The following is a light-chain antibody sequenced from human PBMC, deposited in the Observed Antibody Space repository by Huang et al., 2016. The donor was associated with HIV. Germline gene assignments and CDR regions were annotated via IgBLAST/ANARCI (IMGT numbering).Light chain of an antibody. Sequence: EIVMTQSPATLSVFLGGRATLSCRASQSVSSNLAWYQQKPGQAPRLLIYASSTRATGIPTRFSGSGCGTDFTLTISRLQSEDFAVYYCQQYNNWPRTFGQGTKVEIK. CDR1: QSVSSN. V-gene: IGKV3-15*01. J-gene: IGKJ1*01. CDR3: QQYNNWPRT. CDR2: ASS.